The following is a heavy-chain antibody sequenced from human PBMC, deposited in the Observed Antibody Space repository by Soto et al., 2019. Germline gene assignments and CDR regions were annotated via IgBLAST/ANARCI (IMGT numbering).Heavy chain of an antibody. D-gene: IGHD6-19*01. CDR3: AYSGWRESEGYFDY. CDR2: TYYRSKWYN. Sequence: QVQLQQSGPGLVKPSQTLSLTCAISGDSVASNSAAWNWIRQSPSRGLAWLGRTYYRSKWYNDYAVSVKSRITIHPDTSKNQCSLQLNSVTPEDTAVYYCAYSGWRESEGYFDYWGQGTLVTVSS. J-gene: IGHJ4*02. V-gene: IGHV6-1*01. CDR1: GDSVASNSAA.